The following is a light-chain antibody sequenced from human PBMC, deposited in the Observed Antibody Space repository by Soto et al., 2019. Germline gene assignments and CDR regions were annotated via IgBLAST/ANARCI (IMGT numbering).Light chain of an antibody. CDR1: QSVSRSY. V-gene: IGKV3-20*01. CDR3: QPYGSSPYT. CDR2: GAS. Sequence: EIVLTQSPGTLSLSPGERATLSCRASQSVSRSYLAWYQQKPGQAPRLLIYGASSRATAIPDRFSGSGSGTDFTLTISRLEPEGFAVYYCQPYGSSPYTFGQGTKLEIK. J-gene: IGKJ2*01.